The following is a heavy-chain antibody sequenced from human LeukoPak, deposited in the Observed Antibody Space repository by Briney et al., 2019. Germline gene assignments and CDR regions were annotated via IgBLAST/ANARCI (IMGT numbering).Heavy chain of an antibody. CDR2: IRSKTYGGTT. D-gene: IGHD3-10*01. CDR3: TRVRGVIVEGFDY. V-gene: IGHV3-49*04. Sequence: PGRSLRLSCTDSGFTFGDYGMSWVRQAPGKGLEWVGLIRSKTYGGTTEHAASVKGRFTKSRDDSKSIAYLQMNSLKTEDTAVYYCTRVRGVIVEGFDYWGQGTLVTVSS. CDR1: GFTFGDYG. J-gene: IGHJ4*02.